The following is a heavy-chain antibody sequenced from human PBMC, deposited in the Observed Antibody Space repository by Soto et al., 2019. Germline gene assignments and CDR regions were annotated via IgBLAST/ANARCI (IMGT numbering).Heavy chain of an antibody. CDR2: IYYLGNT. CDR3: AGLFPYVSSGYLLTY. CDR1: GGSISSGSSY. J-gene: IGHJ4*02. V-gene: IGHV4-39*01. D-gene: IGHD3-22*01. Sequence: SETLSLTCTVSGGSISSGSSYWGWIRQPPGKGLEWIGSIYYLGNTYYNPSLGGRVSISVDTSKNQFSLKLKSVTAADTAVFYFAGLFPYVSSGYLLTYLGRGTLVTVSA.